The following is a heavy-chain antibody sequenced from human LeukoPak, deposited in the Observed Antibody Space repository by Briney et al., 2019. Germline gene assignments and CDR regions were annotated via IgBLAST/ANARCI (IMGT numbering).Heavy chain of an antibody. V-gene: IGHV1-69*04. Sequence: SVKVSFKASGGTFSSYAISWVRQAPGQGLEWMGRIIPILGIANYAQKFQGRVTITADKSTSTAYMELSSLRSEDTAVYYCARAGTYYYDSSGSSNFQHWGQGTLVTVSP. CDR1: GGTFSSYA. CDR2: IIPILGIA. J-gene: IGHJ1*01. D-gene: IGHD3-22*01. CDR3: ARAGTYYYDSSGSSNFQH.